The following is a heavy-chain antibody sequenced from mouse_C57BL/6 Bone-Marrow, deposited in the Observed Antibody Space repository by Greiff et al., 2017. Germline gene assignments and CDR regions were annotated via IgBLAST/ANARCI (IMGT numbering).Heavy chain of an antibody. Sequence: VQLQQSGAELVKPGASVKISCKASGYAFSSYWMNWVKQRPGTGLEWIGQIYPGDGDTNYNGKFKGKATLTADKSSSTAYMQLSSLTSEDSAVYFCARAETAQAMFAYWGQGTLVTVSA. D-gene: IGHD3-2*02. J-gene: IGHJ3*01. CDR2: IYPGDGDT. V-gene: IGHV1-80*01. CDR3: ARAETAQAMFAY. CDR1: GYAFSSYW.